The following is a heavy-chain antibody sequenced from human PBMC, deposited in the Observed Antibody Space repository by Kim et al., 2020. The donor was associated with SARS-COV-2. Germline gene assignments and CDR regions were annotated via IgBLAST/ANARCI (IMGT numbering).Heavy chain of an antibody. D-gene: IGHD1-26*01. Sequence: GGSLRLSCAASGFTLSNYAMAWVRQAPGKGLVWVSSIDGLGGRISYSDSVKGRFTVSIDSSRNMLSLQMTSLRAEDTANYYCAKKVVGMTPFDNWGRGNRVTVSS. J-gene: IGHJ4*02. CDR1: GFTLSNYA. CDR3: AKKVVGMTPFDN. CDR2: IDGLGGRI. V-gene: IGHV3-23*01.